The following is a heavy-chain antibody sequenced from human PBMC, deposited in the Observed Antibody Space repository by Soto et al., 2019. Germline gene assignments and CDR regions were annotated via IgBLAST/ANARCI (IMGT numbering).Heavy chain of an antibody. Sequence: LRLSCAASGFTVSGSAMHWVRQASGKGLEWVGRIRSKANSYATAYAASVKGRFTISRDDSRNTAYLQRNSLKTEDTAVYYCTRRPPGYSGYAGFDPWGQGTRVTVSS. D-gene: IGHD5-12*01. CDR2: IRSKANSYAT. J-gene: IGHJ5*02. CDR1: GFTVSGSA. V-gene: IGHV3-73*01. CDR3: TRRPPGYSGYAGFDP.